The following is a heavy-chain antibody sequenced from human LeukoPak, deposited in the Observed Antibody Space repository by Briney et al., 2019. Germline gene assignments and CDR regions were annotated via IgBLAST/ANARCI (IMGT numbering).Heavy chain of an antibody. CDR1: GFTFSTYR. Sequence: GGSLRLSCAASGFTFSTYRMNWVRQAPGKGLEWVSSIRESGNYVHYANSVKGRFTISRDNAKNSLYLHMSSLSPEDTGVYYCASEGNFDYWGQGALVTVSS. CDR2: IRESGNYV. CDR3: ASEGNFDY. D-gene: IGHD6-13*01. V-gene: IGHV3-21*01. J-gene: IGHJ4*02.